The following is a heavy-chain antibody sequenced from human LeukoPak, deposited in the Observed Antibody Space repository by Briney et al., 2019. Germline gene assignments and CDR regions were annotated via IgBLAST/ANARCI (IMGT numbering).Heavy chain of an antibody. D-gene: IGHD1-14*01. CDR2: IFHSGSA. CDR1: GDFIGSDNYY. CDR3: ARDAWVHHIDP. Sequence: SETLSLTCTVSGDFIGSDNYYWSWIRHHPGKGLEWIGYIFHSGSAYYNPSLKSRLTLSVDASKNQFSLRLKSVTAADTAVYYCARDAWVHHIDPWGQGTLVTVSS. J-gene: IGHJ5*02. V-gene: IGHV4-31*03.